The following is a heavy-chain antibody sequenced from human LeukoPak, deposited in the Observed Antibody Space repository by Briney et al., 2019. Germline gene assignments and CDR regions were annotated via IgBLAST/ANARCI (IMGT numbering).Heavy chain of an antibody. D-gene: IGHD4-11*01. CDR1: GYSINSGYS. CDR3: ARNPSLTTLKGGWFDH. V-gene: IGHV4-38-2*01. J-gene: IGHJ5*02. CDR2: IYYSGYA. Sequence: PSETLSLTCAVSGYSINSGYSWGWIRQRPGKGLGWIGNIYYSGYAYSHPSLKSRVPISLDTSKNQFSLKLSSVTAADTAVYYCARNPSLTTLKGGWFDHWGQGTLVTVSS.